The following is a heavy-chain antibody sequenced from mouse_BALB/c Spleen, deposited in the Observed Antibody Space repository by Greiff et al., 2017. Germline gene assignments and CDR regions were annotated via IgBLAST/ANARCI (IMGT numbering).Heavy chain of an antibody. D-gene: IGHD1-1*02. CDR1: GYTFTNYW. Sequence: VQLQESGAELVRPGTSVKISCKASGYTFTNYWLGWVKQRPGHGLEWIGDIYPGGGYTNYNEKFKGKATLTADTSSSTAYMQLSSLTSEDSAVFFCARGGGYAMDYWGQGTSVTVSA. CDR2: IYPGGGYT. V-gene: IGHV1-63*02. J-gene: IGHJ4*01. CDR3: ARGGGYAMDY.